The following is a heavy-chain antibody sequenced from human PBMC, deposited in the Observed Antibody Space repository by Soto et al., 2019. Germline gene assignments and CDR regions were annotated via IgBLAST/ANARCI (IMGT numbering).Heavy chain of an antibody. J-gene: IGHJ4*02. V-gene: IGHV4-34*01. CDR1: SGSFSGYY. CDR2: LYQGLSI. CDR3: ARHGGYYFDY. Sequence: SETLSLTCAVYSGSFSGYYWSWIRQPPGKGLEWIGELYQGLSIVYNSSLESRVTISGDSSKNQFSLKLRSVTAADTAIYYCARHGGYYFDYWGQGTLVTVSS.